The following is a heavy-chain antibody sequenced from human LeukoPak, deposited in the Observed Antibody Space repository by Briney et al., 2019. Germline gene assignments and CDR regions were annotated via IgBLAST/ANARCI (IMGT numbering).Heavy chain of an antibody. CDR3: ATQRSGWHYFDY. CDR2: ISSSGSST. J-gene: IGHJ4*02. Sequence: GGSLRLSCAGSGFTFSNYAMSWVRQAPGKGLEWVSSISSSGSSTYYADSVKGRFTISRDNSKNTLFLQMNSLRAEDTAVYYCATQRSGWHYFDYWGQGTLVTVSS. V-gene: IGHV3-23*01. D-gene: IGHD6-19*01. CDR1: GFTFSNYA.